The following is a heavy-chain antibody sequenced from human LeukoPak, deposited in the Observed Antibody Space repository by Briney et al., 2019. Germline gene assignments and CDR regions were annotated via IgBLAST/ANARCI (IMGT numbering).Heavy chain of an antibody. D-gene: IGHD6-19*01. Sequence: VGSLRLSCAASGFTFSSYWMSWVRQAPGKGLEWVANIKQDGSEKYYVDSVKGRFTISRDNAKNSLYLQMNSLRAEDTAVYYCARDREQWPSYFDYWGQGTLVTVSP. CDR1: GFTFSSYW. CDR3: ARDREQWPSYFDY. J-gene: IGHJ4*02. CDR2: IKQDGSEK. V-gene: IGHV3-7*01.